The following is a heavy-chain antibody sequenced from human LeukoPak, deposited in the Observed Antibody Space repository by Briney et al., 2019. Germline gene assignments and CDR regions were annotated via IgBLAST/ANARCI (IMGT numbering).Heavy chain of an antibody. CDR3: AEQYQLLSGYGMDV. D-gene: IGHD2-2*01. CDR2: IHPSGGST. V-gene: IGHV1-46*01. J-gene: IGHJ6*02. Sequence: GASVKVSCKASGSTFISYSMHWGRQAPGQGLEWMGIIHPSGGSTSYAKEFLARVTMTRDTSTSTVYMELRSLRSEDKAVYYCAEQYQLLSGYGMDVWGQGTTVTVSS. CDR1: GSTFISYS.